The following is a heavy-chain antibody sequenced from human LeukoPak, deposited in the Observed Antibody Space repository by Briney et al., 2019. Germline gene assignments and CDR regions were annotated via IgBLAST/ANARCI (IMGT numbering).Heavy chain of an antibody. CDR3: TRHGMEYSSGWYLY. D-gene: IGHD6-19*01. V-gene: IGHV3-73*01. CDR1: GFTFSGSA. Sequence: GGSLKLSCAASGFTFSGSAMHWVRQASGKGLEWVGRIRSKAKSYATAYAASVKGRFTISRDDSKNTAYLQMNSLKTEDTAVYYCTRHGMEYSSGWYLYWGQGTLVTVSS. CDR2: IRSKAKSYAT. J-gene: IGHJ4*02.